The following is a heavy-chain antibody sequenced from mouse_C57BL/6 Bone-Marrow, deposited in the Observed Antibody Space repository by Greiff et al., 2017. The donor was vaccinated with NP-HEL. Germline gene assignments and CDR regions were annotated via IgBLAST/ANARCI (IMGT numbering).Heavy chain of an antibody. Sequence: QVQLQQSGAELARPGASVTMSCKASGYTFTRYTMHWVKQRPGQGLEWIGYINPSSGYTKYNQKFKDKATLTADKSSSTAYMQLSSLTSEDSAVYYCARYDGYYDWYFDVWGTGTTVTVSS. CDR3: ARYDGYYDWYFDV. CDR2: INPSSGYT. V-gene: IGHV1-4*01. CDR1: GYTFTRYT. D-gene: IGHD2-3*01. J-gene: IGHJ1*03.